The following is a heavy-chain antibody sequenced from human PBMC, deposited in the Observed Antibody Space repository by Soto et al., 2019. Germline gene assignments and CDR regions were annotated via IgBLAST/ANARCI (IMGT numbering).Heavy chain of an antibody. V-gene: IGHV4-39*01. CDR2: IYFSGIT. D-gene: IGHD3-3*01. CDR1: GDSITSSPYY. J-gene: IGHJ6*02. Sequence: XETLSLTFTVSGDSITSSPYYWGWIRQPPGKGLEWIGSIYFSGITYYNPSLKSRVTISVDSSKNQFSLKPSSVTAADTAVYYCASLFRFLEWLSPANYYGMDVWGQGTTVTVSS. CDR3: ASLFRFLEWLSPANYYGMDV.